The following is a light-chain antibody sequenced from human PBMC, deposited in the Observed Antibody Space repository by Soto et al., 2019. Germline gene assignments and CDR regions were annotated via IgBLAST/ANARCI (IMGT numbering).Light chain of an antibody. CDR1: QSVSSY. J-gene: IGKJ1*01. CDR3: QQYDSTVWT. V-gene: IGKV3-11*01. Sequence: EIVLTHSPATLSLSPWEIATLSCRASQSVSSYLAWYQQKPGQAPRLLIYDASNRATGIPARFSGSGSGTDFTPTIRRLEPEDFAVYYCQQYDSTVWTFGQGTKVDIK. CDR2: DAS.